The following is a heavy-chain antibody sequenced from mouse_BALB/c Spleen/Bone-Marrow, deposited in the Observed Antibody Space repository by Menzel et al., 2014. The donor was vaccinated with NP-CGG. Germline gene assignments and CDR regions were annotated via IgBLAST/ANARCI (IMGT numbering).Heavy chain of an antibody. J-gene: IGHJ4*01. V-gene: IGHV2-9*02. CDR3: ARDYGSSYYAMDY. CDR2: IWAGGST. Sequence: VMLVESGPGLVAPSQSLSITCTVSGFSLTSYGVHWVRQPPGKGLGWLGVIWAGGSTNYNSALMSRLSISKDNSKSQVFLKMNSLQTDDTAMYYCARDYGSSYYAMDYWGQGTSVTVSS. CDR1: GFSLTSYG. D-gene: IGHD1-1*01.